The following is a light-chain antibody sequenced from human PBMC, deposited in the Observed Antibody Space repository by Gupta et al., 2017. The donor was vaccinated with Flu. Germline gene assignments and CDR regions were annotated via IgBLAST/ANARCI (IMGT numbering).Light chain of an antibody. CDR3: ATWDDSMKMV. CDR2: NND. CDR1: TSNIGSHT. V-gene: IGLV1-44*01. J-gene: IGLJ3*02. Sequence: QSVLTQPPSASGTPRQRVTISCSGSTSNIGSHTVNLYQQLPGTAPKLLIYNNDQRPPGVPVRFSGSGSGTSASLTISGLRAEEEDDYYCATWDDSMKMVFGGGTKLTVL.